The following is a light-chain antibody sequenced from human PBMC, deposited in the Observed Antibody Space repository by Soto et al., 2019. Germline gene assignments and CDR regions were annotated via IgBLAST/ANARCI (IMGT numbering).Light chain of an antibody. CDR1: ESIRIH. CDR3: QQTFGKPLVT. V-gene: IGKV1-39*01. CDR2: AAS. Sequence: DIQMTQSPSTLSASVGDRVAIICRASESIRIHLNWYQQKPGKAPRLLIYAASRLQSGVPSRFSGTGSGTDFTLTISSLQPEDFAIYYCQQTFGKPLVTFGQGTRLEIK. J-gene: IGKJ5*01.